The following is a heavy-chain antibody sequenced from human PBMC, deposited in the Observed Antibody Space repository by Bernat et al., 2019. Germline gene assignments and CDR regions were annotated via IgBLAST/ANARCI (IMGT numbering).Heavy chain of an antibody. D-gene: IGHD4-23*01. CDR2: ISYDGSHI. V-gene: IGHV3-30*18. J-gene: IGHJ4*02. CDR3: AKVLTGLRWSPPFDY. CDR1: GFTVSSNY. Sequence: VQLVESGGGLVQPGGSLRLSCAASGFTVSSNYMSWVRQAPGKGLEWVAVISYDGSHIYYADSVKGRFTISRDNSKNTLYLQMNSLRAGDTALYYCAKVLTGLRWSPPFDYWGQGTLVTVSS.